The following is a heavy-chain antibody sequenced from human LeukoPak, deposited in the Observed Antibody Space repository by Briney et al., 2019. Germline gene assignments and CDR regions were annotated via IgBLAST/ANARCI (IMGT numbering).Heavy chain of an antibody. CDR3: ARVKTIFGVVDYFDY. D-gene: IGHD3-3*01. Sequence: GGSLRLSCAASGVTFSSFSMNWVRQAPGKGLEWVSSISSSSSYIYYADSVKGRFTISRDNAKNSLYLQMNSLRAEDTAVYYCARVKTIFGVVDYFDYWGQGTLVTVSS. V-gene: IGHV3-21*01. CDR1: GVTFSSFS. J-gene: IGHJ4*02. CDR2: ISSSSSYI.